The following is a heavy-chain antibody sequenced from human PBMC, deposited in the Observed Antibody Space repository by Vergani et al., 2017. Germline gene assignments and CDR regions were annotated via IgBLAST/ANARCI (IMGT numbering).Heavy chain of an antibody. J-gene: IGHJ5*02. CDR2: ISWNSNSI. V-gene: IGHV3-9*02. Sequence: EVQLEESGGGLVLPGRSLRLSCVASGFTSAGYAMHWVRQAPGKGLEWVSGISWNSNSIGYADSVKGRFTISRDNAQNSLYLQMNSLRAEDTALYYCAKDLGTSSGGGWFDPWCQGTLVTVSS. D-gene: IGHD3-10*01. CDR3: AKDLGTSSGGGWFDP. CDR1: GFTSAGYA.